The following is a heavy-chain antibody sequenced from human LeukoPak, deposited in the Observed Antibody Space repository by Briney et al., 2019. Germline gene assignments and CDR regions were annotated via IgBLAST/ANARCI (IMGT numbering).Heavy chain of an antibody. CDR2: ISGSGSST. V-gene: IGHV3-23*01. CDR1: EFTFSSYA. J-gene: IGHJ3*02. CDR3: AKASEQLDVFDI. D-gene: IGHD6-13*01. Sequence: GGSLRLSCAASEFTFSSYAMNWVRQAPGRGLEWVSLISGSGSSTYYADSVKGRFTISRDNSKNTLYLQMNSLRAEDTAVYFCAKASEQLDVFDIWGQGTMVTVSS.